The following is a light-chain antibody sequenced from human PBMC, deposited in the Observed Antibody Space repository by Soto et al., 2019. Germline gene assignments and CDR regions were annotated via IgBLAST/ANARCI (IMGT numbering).Light chain of an antibody. CDR2: DNN. CDR3: GTWDSSLSAGRV. CDR1: SSNIGNNY. V-gene: IGLV1-51*01. J-gene: IGLJ2*01. Sequence: QSVLTQPPSVSAAPGQKVTISCSGSSSNIGNNYVSWYQQLPGTAPKLLIYDNNKRPSGIPDRFSGSKSGTSATLGITGRQTGDEADYYCGTWDSSLSAGRVFGGGTQLTVL.